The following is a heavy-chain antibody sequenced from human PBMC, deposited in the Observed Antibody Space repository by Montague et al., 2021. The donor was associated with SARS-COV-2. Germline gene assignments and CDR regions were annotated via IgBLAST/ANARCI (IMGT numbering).Heavy chain of an antibody. V-gene: IGHV4-38-2*02. CDR3: ARAVSVRRAVNWFDP. CDR2: RYQNGAT. D-gene: IGHD3-10*01. CDR1: GFSISSGYY. Sequence: SETLSLTCSVSGFSISSGYYWGWIRQTPGKGLEWIGSRYQNGATYYSPSLKRPVTILLDTSKNQFSLSLTSVTAADTAVYYCARAVSVRRAVNWFDPWGQGTLVTVSS. J-gene: IGHJ5*02.